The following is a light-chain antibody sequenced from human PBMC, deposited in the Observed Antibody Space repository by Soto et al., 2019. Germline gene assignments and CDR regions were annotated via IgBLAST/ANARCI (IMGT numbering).Light chain of an antibody. V-gene: IGKV1-5*01. CDR3: QQYNSDSS. CDR2: DAS. Sequence: DIPMTQSPSTLSASVGDSVTITCRASKSINKWLAWYQQKPGKAPNLLIFDASNLQSGVPSRFSGSGFGTEFTLIISSLQPEDVATYYCQQYNSDSSFGGGTKVEIK. J-gene: IGKJ4*01. CDR1: KSINKW.